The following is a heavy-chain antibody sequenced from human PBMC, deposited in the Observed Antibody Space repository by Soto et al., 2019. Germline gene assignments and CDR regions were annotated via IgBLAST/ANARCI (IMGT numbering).Heavy chain of an antibody. CDR3: ATSHKSYYSYYCMDV. V-gene: IGHV4-39*01. CDR1: GGSISSSSYY. CDR2: VYYSGST. Sequence: SETLSLTCTVSGGSISSSSYYWGWIRQPPGKGLEWIGTVYYSGSTYYNPSLKSRVTISVDTSKNQLSLKLTSVTAADTAVYYCATSHKSYYSYYCMDVWGKGTTVTVSS. J-gene: IGHJ6*03.